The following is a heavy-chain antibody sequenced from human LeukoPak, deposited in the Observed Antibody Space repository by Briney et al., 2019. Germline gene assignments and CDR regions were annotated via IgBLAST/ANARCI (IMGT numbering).Heavy chain of an antibody. V-gene: IGHV3-30-3*01. CDR3: ANQFGGYCSGGSCPDY. CDR2: ISYDGSNK. D-gene: IGHD2-15*01. J-gene: IGHJ4*02. Sequence: GRSLRLSCAASGFTFSSYAMHWVRQAPGKGLEWVAVISYDGSNKYYADSVKGRFTISRDNSKNTLYLQMNSLRAEDTAVYYCANQFGGYCSGGSCPDYWGQGTLVTVSS. CDR1: GFTFSSYA.